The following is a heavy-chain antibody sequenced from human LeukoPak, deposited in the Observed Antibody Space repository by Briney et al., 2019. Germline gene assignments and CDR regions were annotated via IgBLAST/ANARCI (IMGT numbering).Heavy chain of an antibody. D-gene: IGHD2-2*01. CDR3: ARGIVPAATNYGMDV. CDR2: IYPGDSDT. V-gene: IGHV5-51*01. CDR1: GYTFTSYC. J-gene: IGHJ6*02. Sequence: GESLKISCKGSGYTFTSYCIGRVRQVPGKGLEWRGIIYPGDSDTRHSPSFKGQVTISTDKSISTAYLQWISLKASDTDMYYCARGIVPAATNYGMDVWGQGTTVTVS.